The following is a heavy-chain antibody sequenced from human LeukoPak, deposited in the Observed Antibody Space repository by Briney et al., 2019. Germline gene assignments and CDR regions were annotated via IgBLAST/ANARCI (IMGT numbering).Heavy chain of an antibody. J-gene: IGHJ6*02. D-gene: IGHD3-10*01. CDR3: ARLAYYYGSGTPYGMDV. CDR2: IYSGGST. Sequence: GGSLRLSCAASGFTVSSNYMSWLRQAPGKGLEWVSVIYSGGSTYYADSVKGRFAISRDNSKNTLYLQMNSLRAEDTAVYYCARLAYYYGSGTPYGMDVWGQGTTVTVSS. CDR1: GFTVSSNY. V-gene: IGHV3-66*01.